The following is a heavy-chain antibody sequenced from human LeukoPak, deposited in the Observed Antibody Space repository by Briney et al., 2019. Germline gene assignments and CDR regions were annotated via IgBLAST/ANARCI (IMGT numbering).Heavy chain of an antibody. D-gene: IGHD6-19*01. CDR2: ISGSGGSI. J-gene: IGHJ4*02. V-gene: IGHV3-23*01. CDR3: ARGTNSGWYFSPFDY. CDR1: GFTFSSYA. Sequence: GGSLRLSCAASGFTFSSYAMSWVRQAPGKGLEWVSAISGSGGSIYYADSVKGRFTISRDNSKNTLYLQMNSLRAEDTAVYYCARGTNSGWYFSPFDYWGQGTLVTVSS.